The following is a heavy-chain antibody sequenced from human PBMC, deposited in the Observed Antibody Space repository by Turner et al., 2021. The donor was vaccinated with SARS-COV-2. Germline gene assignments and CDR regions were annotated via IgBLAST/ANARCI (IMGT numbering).Heavy chain of an antibody. CDR3: ETPGGIGASFYFES. D-gene: IGHD3-16*01. CDR1: GASMDNSNYY. Sequence: QLHLHESGPGLVGPSDTLSLICTVPGASMDNSNYYRGWVRQPTGEGREWIGRVFYTGATFYSPSLKSRLDISVDLSKNQFSLTLNSVTAADTAVYYCETPGGIGASFYFESWGQGALVIVSS. CDR2: VFYTGAT. V-gene: IGHV4-39*01. J-gene: IGHJ4*02.